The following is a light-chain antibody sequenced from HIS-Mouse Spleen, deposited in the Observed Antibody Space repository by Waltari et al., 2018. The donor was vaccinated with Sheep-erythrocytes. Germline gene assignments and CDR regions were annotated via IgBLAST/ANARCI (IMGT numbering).Light chain of an antibody. V-gene: IGLV1-47*01. CDR2: RNN. Sequence: QSVLTQPPSASGTPGQRVTISCSGSSSNIGSNYVYWYQQLPGTAPKLLIYRNNRRPSRVPDRFSGSQSGTSASLAVSGLRSEDEADYYCAAWDDSLSGPVFGGGTKLTVL. J-gene: IGLJ3*02. CDR1: SSNIGSNY. CDR3: AAWDDSLSGPV.